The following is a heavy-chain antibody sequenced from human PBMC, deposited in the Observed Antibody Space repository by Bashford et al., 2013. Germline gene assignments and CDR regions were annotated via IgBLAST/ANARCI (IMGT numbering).Heavy chain of an antibody. CDR2: INPNSGGT. D-gene: IGHD5-18*01. J-gene: IGHJ3*02. CDR1: GYTFTGYY. Sequence: ASVKVSCKASGYTFTGYYMHWVRQAPGQGLEWMGWINPNSGGTNYAQKFQGRVTMTRDTSISTAYMELSRLRSDDTAVYYCAREDTVKAFDIWGRRDNGHRLL. V-gene: IGHV1-2*02. CDR3: AREDTVKAFDI.